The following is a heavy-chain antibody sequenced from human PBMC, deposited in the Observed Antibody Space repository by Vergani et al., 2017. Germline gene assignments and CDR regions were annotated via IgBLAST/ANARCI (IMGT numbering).Heavy chain of an antibody. V-gene: IGHV4-34*01. CDR3: ARFPSRYCSSTSCYRGQH. J-gene: IGHJ1*01. CDR1: GGSFSGYY. Sequence: QVQLPQWGAGLLKPSETLSLTCAVYGGSFSGYYWSWIRQPPGKGLEWIGEINHSGSTNYNPSLKSRVTISVDTSKNQFSLKLSSVTAADTAVYYCARFPSRYCSSTSCYRGQHWGQGTLVTVSS. D-gene: IGHD2-2*01. CDR2: INHSGST.